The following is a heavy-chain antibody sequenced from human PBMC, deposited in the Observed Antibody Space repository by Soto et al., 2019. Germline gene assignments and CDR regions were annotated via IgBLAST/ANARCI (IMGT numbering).Heavy chain of an antibody. CDR3: AKPPQGGYSYGPYYYYGMDV. Sequence: GGSLRLSCAASGFTFSGYAMSWVRQAPGKGLEWVSAISGSGGSTYYADSVKGRFTISRDNSKNTLYLQMNSLRAEDTAVYYCAKPPQGGYSYGPYYYYGMDVWGQGTTVTVSS. CDR1: GFTFSGYA. J-gene: IGHJ6*02. V-gene: IGHV3-23*01. D-gene: IGHD5-18*01. CDR2: ISGSGGST.